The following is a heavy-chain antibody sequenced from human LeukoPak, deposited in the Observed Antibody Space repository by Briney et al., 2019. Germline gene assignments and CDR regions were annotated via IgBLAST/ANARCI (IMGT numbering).Heavy chain of an antibody. V-gene: IGHV3-20*04. CDR3: ARLRDIVVVPAAIDY. CDR2: INWNGDST. J-gene: IGHJ4*02. CDR1: GFTFDDYG. D-gene: IGHD2-2*02. Sequence: PGGSLRLSCAASGFTFDDYGMSWVRQAPGKGLEWVSGINWNGDSTGYADSVKGRFTISRDNAKNSLYLQMNSLRAEDTALYYCARLRDIVVVPAAIDYWGQGTLVTVSS.